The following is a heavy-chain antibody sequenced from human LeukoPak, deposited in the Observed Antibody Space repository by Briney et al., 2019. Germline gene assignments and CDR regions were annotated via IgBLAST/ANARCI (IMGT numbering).Heavy chain of an antibody. CDR3: ARGTITTVTDS. CDR2: IYLRGNT. CDR1: GGSISSSNW. D-gene: IGHD4-17*01. V-gene: IGHV4-4*02. Sequence: PSETLSLTCAISGGSISSSNWWTWVRQPPGKGLEWVGEIYLRGNTNYNPSLESRVTISVDESKTQLSLRLESVTAADTAVYYCARGTITTVTDSWGPGTLVTVSS. J-gene: IGHJ4*02.